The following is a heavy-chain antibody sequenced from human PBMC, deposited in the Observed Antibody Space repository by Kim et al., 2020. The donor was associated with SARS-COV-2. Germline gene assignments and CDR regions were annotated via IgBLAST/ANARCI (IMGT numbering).Heavy chain of an antibody. J-gene: IGHJ4*02. V-gene: IGHV3-33*01. CDR2: IWYDGSNK. D-gene: IGHD1-26*01. CDR3: ARGMRVGATSVYFDY. CDR1: GFTFSSYG. Sequence: GGSLRLSCAASGFTFSSYGMHWVRQAPGKGLEWVAVIWYDGSNKYYADSVKGRFTISRDNSKNTLYLQMNSLRAEDTAVYYCARGMRVGATSVYFDYWGQGTLVTVSS.